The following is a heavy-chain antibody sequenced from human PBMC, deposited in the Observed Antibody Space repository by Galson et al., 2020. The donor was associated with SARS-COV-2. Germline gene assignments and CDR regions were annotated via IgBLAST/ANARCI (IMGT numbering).Heavy chain of an antibody. Sequence: EGSLRLSCAASGFKLSSYGMHWVRQAPSNGLERVAAISQDGSNTYYADSVKSRFTLYRDHHKNQPYLQMNSLRAEDTAVYYCAKDRKYYDFWSGYSNPGDYYYYYCMDVWGKGTTVTVSS. CDR3: AKDRKYYDFWSGYSNPGDYYYYYCMDV. D-gene: IGHD3-3*01. J-gene: IGHJ6*03. CDR1: GFKLSSYG. CDR2: ISQDGSNT. V-gene: IGHV3-30*18.